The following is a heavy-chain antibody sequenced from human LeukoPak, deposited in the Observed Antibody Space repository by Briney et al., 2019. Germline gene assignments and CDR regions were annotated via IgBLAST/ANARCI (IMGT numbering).Heavy chain of an antibody. CDR2: IYYSGST. CDR1: GGSISSYY. J-gene: IGHJ6*03. D-gene: IGHD3-3*01. V-gene: IGHV4-59*01. CDR3: ARVWNYYYMDV. Sequence: ASETLSLTCTVSGGSISSYYWSWIRQPPGKGLEWIGYIYYSGSTNYNPSLKSRVTISVDTSKNQFSLKLNSVTAADTAVYYCARVWNYYYMDVWGKGTTVTVSS.